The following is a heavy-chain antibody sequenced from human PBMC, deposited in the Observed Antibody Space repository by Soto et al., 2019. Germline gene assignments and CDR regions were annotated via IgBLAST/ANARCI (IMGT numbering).Heavy chain of an antibody. Sequence: QIILKESGPTLVKPTQTLTLTSTFSGFSIRTSGVGVGWIRQSPGKALEWLASLYWNDDKRYGPSLKTRLTITKDASKNQVVLKMTNRDPVDTATYFCAQRPPLMPFGELLNWFPPWSQGTLVTVSS. V-gene: IGHV2-5*01. J-gene: IGHJ5*02. CDR1: GFSIRTSGVG. CDR2: LYWNDDK. D-gene: IGHD3-10*01. CDR3: AQRPPLMPFGELLNWFPP.